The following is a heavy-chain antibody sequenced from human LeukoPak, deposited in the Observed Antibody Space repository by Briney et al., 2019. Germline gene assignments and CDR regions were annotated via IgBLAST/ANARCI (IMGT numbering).Heavy chain of an antibody. J-gene: IGHJ6*03. V-gene: IGHV1-18*01. D-gene: IGHD6-19*01. CDR3: ARAGLQWLVNYYYMDA. CDR2: ISGYNGNT. Sequence: ASVKVSCKASGYTFTTYNINWVRQAPGQGLEWMGWISGYNGNTNYAQKLQGRVTMITDTSTSTAYMELSSLRSEDTAVYYCARAGLQWLVNYYYMDASGKGTTVTVSS. CDR1: GYTFTTYN.